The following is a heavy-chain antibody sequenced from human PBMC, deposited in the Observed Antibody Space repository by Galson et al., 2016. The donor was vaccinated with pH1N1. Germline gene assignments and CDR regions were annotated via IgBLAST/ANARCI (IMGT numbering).Heavy chain of an antibody. CDR1: GGIFSTHG. D-gene: IGHD1-14*01. CDR3: ARRPEIYYYRMDV. CDR2: IIPMFGTT. J-gene: IGHJ6*02. V-gene: IGHV1-69*13. Sequence: SVKVSCKASGGIFSTHGISWVRQAPGEGLEWMGGIIPMFGTTDYAQKFQGRVTFTADDSTSTAYMELSSLRSEDTAVYYCARRPEIYYYRMDVWGQGTTVTVSS.